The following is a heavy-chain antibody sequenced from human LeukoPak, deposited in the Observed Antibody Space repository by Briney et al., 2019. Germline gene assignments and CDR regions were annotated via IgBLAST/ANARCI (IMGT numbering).Heavy chain of an antibody. V-gene: IGHV3-30*03. D-gene: IGHD6-13*01. CDR3: ARRPYSSSWYYFDY. CDR1: GFTFSSYG. CDR2: ISYDGSNK. J-gene: IGHJ4*02. Sequence: PGGSLRLSCAASGFTFSSYGMHWVRQAPGKGLEWVAVISYDGSNKYYADSVKGRFTISRDNSKNTLYLQMNSLRAEDTAVYYCARRPYSSSWYYFDYWGQGTLVTVSS.